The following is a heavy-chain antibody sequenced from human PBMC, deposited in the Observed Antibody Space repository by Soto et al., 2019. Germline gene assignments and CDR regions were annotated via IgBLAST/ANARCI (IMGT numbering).Heavy chain of an antibody. Sequence: GESLKISCTGSGYAFTSYWIAWVRQMPGKGLEWMGIIYPGDSDTRYRPSFQGQVTISADKSITTAYLQWSSLKASDTAMYYCARGYCTTTICDPWFDPWGQGTLVTVSS. J-gene: IGHJ5*02. V-gene: IGHV5-51*01. D-gene: IGHD2-2*01. CDR3: ARGYCTTTICDPWFDP. CDR1: GYAFTSYW. CDR2: IYPGDSDT.